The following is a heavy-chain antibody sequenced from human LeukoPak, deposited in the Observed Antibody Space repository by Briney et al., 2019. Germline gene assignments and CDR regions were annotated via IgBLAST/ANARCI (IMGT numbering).Heavy chain of an antibody. V-gene: IGHV4-30-2*01. J-gene: IGHJ4*02. Sequence: PSETLSLTCAVSGGSISSGGYYWSWIRQPPGKGLEWIGYIYHSGSTYYNPSLKSRVTISVDRSKNQFSLKLSSVTAADTAVYYCARVEGATTIDYWGQGTLVTVSS. CDR1: GGSISSGGYY. CDR2: IYHSGST. D-gene: IGHD1-26*01. CDR3: ARVEGATTIDY.